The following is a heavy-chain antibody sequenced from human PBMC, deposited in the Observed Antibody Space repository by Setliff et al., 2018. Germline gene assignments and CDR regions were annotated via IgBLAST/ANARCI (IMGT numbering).Heavy chain of an antibody. CDR2: IYYSGST. V-gene: IGHV4-61*01. D-gene: IGHD3-10*01. CDR1: GGSVSSGSYY. CDR3: ARVGAVNYDFDS. J-gene: IGHJ4*02. Sequence: SETLSLTCTVSGGSVSSGSYYWSWIRQPPGKGLEWIGYIYYSGSTYYNPSLKSRVTISVDTSKNQFSLKLTSVTAADTAVYYCARVGAVNYDFDSWGQGTLVTVSS.